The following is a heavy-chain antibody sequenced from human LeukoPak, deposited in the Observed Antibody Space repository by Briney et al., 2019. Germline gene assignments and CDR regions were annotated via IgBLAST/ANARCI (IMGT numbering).Heavy chain of an antibody. Sequence: GGSLRLSCAASGFTFSSYGMHWVRQAPGKGLEWVAFIRYDGSNKYYADSVKGRFTISRDNSKNTLYLQMNSLRAEDTAVYYCAKDRGLSSYYYDSSGSSSYWGQGTLVTVSS. CDR1: GFTFSSYG. CDR2: IRYDGSNK. V-gene: IGHV3-30*02. CDR3: AKDRGLSSYYYDSSGSSSY. D-gene: IGHD3-22*01. J-gene: IGHJ4*02.